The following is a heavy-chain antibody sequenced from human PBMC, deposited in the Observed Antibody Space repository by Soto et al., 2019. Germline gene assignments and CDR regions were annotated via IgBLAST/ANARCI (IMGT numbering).Heavy chain of an antibody. J-gene: IGHJ6*02. V-gene: IGHV3-23*01. CDR1: GFTFSSYA. CDR2: ISGSGGST. D-gene: IGHD3-22*01. CDR3: AKFLLGWYYDSSGYYPSYYCYGMDV. Sequence: GGSLRLSCAASGFTFSSYAMSWVRQAPGKGLEWVSAISGSGGSTYYADSVKGRFTISRDNSKNTLYLQMNSLRAEDTAVYYCAKFLLGWYYDSSGYYPSYYCYGMDVWGQGTTVTVSS.